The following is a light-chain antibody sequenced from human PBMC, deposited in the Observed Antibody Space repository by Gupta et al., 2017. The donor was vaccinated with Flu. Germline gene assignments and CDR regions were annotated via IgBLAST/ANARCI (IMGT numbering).Light chain of an antibody. CDR1: QSILYSSNNKNY. J-gene: IGKJ2*03. CDR2: WAS. CDR3: QQDDSIPYS. Sequence: DIVMTQSPDSLAVSLGERATINCKSSQSILYSSNNKNYLNWYQQKPGQPPKLLIYWASTRESGVPDRFSGSGSGTDFTLTISSLQAEDVAVYYCQQDDSIPYSFGQGTKLEIK. V-gene: IGKV4-1*01.